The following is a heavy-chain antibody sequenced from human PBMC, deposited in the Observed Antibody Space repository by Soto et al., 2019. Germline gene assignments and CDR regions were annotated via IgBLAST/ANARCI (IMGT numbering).Heavy chain of an antibody. CDR1: GFTFSSYA. CDR2: ISSNGGST. CDR3: ARKTYYYMDV. V-gene: IGHV3-64*01. J-gene: IGHJ6*03. Sequence: GGSLRLSCAASGFTFSSYAMHWVRQAPGKGLEYVSAISSNGGSTYYANSVKGRFTISRDNSKNTLYLQMGSLRAEDMAVYYCARKTYYYMDVWGKGTTVTVSS.